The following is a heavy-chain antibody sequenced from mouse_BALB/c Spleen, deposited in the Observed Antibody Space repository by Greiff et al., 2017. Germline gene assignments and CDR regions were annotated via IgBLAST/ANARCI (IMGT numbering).Heavy chain of an antibody. V-gene: IGHV1-54*01. CDR3: ARSDYEFDY. Sequence: VQLQQSGAELVRPGTSVKVSCKASGYAFTNYLIEWVKQRPGQGLEWIGVINPGSGGTNYNEKFKGKATLTADKSSSTAYMQLSSLTSDDSAVYFCARSDYEFDYWGQGTTLTVSS. CDR2: INPGSGGT. D-gene: IGHD2-4*01. J-gene: IGHJ2*01. CDR1: GYAFTNYL.